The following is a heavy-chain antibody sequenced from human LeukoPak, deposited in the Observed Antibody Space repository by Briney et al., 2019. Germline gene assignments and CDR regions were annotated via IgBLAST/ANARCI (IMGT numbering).Heavy chain of an antibody. CDR3: ARDAGLVDAFDI. CDR1: GFTVSSNY. CDR2: IYSGGST. Sequence: GGSLRLSCAASGFTVSSNYMSWVRQAPGKGLGWVSVIYSGGSTYYADSVKGRFTISRDNSKNTLYLQMNSLRAEDTAVYYCARDAGLVDAFDIWGQGTMVTVSS. J-gene: IGHJ3*02. V-gene: IGHV3-66*01. D-gene: IGHD6-6*01.